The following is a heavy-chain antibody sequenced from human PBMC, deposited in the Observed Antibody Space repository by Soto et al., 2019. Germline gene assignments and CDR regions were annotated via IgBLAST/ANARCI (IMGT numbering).Heavy chain of an antibody. V-gene: IGHV3-33*01. CDR1: GFTFSTYG. CDR2: IWYDGSNK. Sequence: QVQLVESGGGVVQPGRSLRLSCAASGFTFSTYGMHWVRQAPGKGLEWVADIWYDGSNKNYADSVKGRFTISRDNSKNTLYLKMNTLRAEDTYVYYCARGSYDCWGQGTLVTVSS. D-gene: IGHD2-15*01. J-gene: IGHJ4*02. CDR3: ARGSYDC.